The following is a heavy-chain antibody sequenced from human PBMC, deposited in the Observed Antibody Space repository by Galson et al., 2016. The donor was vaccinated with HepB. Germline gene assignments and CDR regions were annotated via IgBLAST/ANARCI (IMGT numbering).Heavy chain of an antibody. V-gene: IGHV3-7*03. D-gene: IGHD2-15*01. CDR2: IKGDGSEM. Sequence: SLRLSCAASGITFRSYWMGWVRQAPGKGREWLANIKGDGSEMYYVDSVKGRFTISRDRAKNSLSLQMNSLRAEDTAVDYCAVAAGYSSDYWGQGTLVTVSS. J-gene: IGHJ4*02. CDR1: GITFRSYW. CDR3: AVAAGYSSDY.